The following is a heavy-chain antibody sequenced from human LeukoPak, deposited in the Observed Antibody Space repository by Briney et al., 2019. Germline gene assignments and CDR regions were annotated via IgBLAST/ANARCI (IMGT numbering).Heavy chain of an antibody. CDR1: GFTFSSYE. D-gene: IGHD1-20*01. Sequence: PGGSLRLSCATSGFTFSSYEFNWVRQAPGKGLEWVSYISSSGSPIFYADSVKGRFTISRDNAKNSLYLQMNSLRAEDTAVYYCARGSLTGEYGMDVWGQGTTVTVSS. CDR2: ISSSGSPI. J-gene: IGHJ6*02. V-gene: IGHV3-48*03. CDR3: ARGSLTGEYGMDV.